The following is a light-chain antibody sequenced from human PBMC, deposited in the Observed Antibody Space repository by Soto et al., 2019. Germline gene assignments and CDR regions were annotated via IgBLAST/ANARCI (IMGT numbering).Light chain of an antibody. J-gene: IGKJ4*01. CDR1: QGINNF. Sequence: DIQMTQSPSSLSASVGDTATITCRASQGINNFLAWFQQKPGKAPKSLIYGASSLQSGVPSKFSGSGSDTGFTLTISSLQPEDSATYFCQQYHSYPVTFGGGTKVEIK. CDR3: QQYHSYPVT. V-gene: IGKV1-16*02. CDR2: GAS.